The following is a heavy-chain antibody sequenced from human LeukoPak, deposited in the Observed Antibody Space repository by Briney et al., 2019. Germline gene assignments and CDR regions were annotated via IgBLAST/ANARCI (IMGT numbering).Heavy chain of an antibody. Sequence: GGSLRLSCAASGFTFSSYAMHWVRQAPGEGLEWVAVISYDGSNKYYADSVKGRFTISRDNSKNTLYLQMNSLRAEDTAVYYCASKRLPYCSSTSCSGAFDIWGQGTMVTVSS. J-gene: IGHJ3*02. V-gene: IGHV3-30-3*01. CDR1: GFTFSSYA. D-gene: IGHD2-2*01. CDR2: ISYDGSNK. CDR3: ASKRLPYCSSTSCSGAFDI.